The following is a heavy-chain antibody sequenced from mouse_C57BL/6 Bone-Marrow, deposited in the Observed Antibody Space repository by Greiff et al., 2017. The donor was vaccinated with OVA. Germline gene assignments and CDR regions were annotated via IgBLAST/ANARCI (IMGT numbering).Heavy chain of an antibody. D-gene: IGHD1-1*01. V-gene: IGHV1-72*01. CDR1: GYTFTSYW. Sequence: QVQLQQPGAELVKPGASVKLSCKASGYTFTSYWMPWVKQRPGRGLEWIGRIDPNSGGTKYNEKFKSKATLTVDKPSSTAYMQLSSLTSEDSAVYYCASAYYGSSYPGRFDYWGQGTTLTVSS. CDR3: ASAYYGSSYPGRFDY. J-gene: IGHJ2*01. CDR2: IDPNSGGT.